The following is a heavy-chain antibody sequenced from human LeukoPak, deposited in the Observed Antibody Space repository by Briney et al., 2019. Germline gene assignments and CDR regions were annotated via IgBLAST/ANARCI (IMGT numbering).Heavy chain of an antibody. CDR1: GGSISSYY. CDR3: ARDVRVAGSRYYFDY. CDR2: IYTSAST. Sequence: SETLSLTCTVSGGSISSYYWSWIRQPAGKGLEWIGRIYTSASTNYNPSLKSRVTMSVDTSKNQFSLKLSSVTAADTAVYYCARDVRVAGSRYYFDYWGQGTLVTVSS. D-gene: IGHD6-19*01. V-gene: IGHV4-4*07. J-gene: IGHJ4*02.